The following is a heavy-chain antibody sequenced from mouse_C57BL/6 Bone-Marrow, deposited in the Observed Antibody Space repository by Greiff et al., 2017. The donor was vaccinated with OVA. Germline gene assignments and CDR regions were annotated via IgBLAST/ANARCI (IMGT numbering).Heavy chain of an antibody. D-gene: IGHD1-1*01. CDR1: GFTFSNYW. J-gene: IGHJ3*01. CDR3: TGPGSSSWFAY. CDR2: IRLKSDNYAT. Sequence: EVKLMESGGGLVQPGGSMKLSCVASGFTFSNYWMNWVRQSPEKGLEWVAQIRLKSDNYATHYAESVKGRFTISRDDSKSSVYLQMNNLRAEDTGIYYCTGPGSSSWFAYWGQGTLVTVSA. V-gene: IGHV6-3*01.